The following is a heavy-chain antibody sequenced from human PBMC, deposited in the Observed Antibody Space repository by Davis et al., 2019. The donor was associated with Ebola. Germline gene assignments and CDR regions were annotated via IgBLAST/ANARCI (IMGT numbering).Heavy chain of an antibody. CDR3: ASGDGRGNSYDMDV. J-gene: IGHJ6*02. V-gene: IGHV3-7*03. CDR2: IKQDGGEK. CDR1: GFIFSNYW. D-gene: IGHD4-23*01. Sequence: GESLKISCAAPGFIFSNYWMSWVRQAPGKGPEWVAIIKQDGGEKYYVDSVKGRFTISRDNAKNSLFLQMNSLRAEDTALYYCASGDGRGNSYDMDVWGQGTTVTVSS.